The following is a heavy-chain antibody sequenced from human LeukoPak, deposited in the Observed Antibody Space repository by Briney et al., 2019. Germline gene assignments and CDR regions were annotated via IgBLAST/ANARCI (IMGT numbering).Heavy chain of an antibody. D-gene: IGHD3-22*01. J-gene: IGHJ4*02. CDR2: IYYGGST. CDR3: ARMEIYDSSGYFAY. Sequence: SETLSLTCTVSGGSISSYYWSWIRQPPGKGLEWIGYIYYGGSTNYNPSLKSRVTISVDTSKNQFSLKLSSVPPQDTPVYYCARMEIYDSSGYFAYWGQGTLVTVSS. CDR1: GGSISSYY. V-gene: IGHV4-59*01.